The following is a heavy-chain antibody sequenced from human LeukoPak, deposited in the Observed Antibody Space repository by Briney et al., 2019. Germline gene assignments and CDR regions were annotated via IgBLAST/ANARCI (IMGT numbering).Heavy chain of an antibody. D-gene: IGHD4-11*01. CDR1: GFTFSNYW. CDR3: ARGYSDATDYFDY. CDR2: IKQDGSEK. Sequence: SGGSLRLSCAASGFTFSNYWMSWVRQAPGKGLEWVAFIKQDGSEKYYVDSVKGRFTISRDNAKNSLYLQMNILRVEDTAVYYCARGYSDATDYFDYWGQGTLVTVSS. V-gene: IGHV3-7*01. J-gene: IGHJ4*02.